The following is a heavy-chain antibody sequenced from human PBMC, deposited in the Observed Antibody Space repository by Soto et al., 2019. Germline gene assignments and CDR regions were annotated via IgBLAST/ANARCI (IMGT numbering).Heavy chain of an antibody. Sequence: QVPLVQSGAEVKKPGASVKVSCKASGYTFTSYAMHWVRQAPGQRLEWMGWINAGNGNTKYSQKFQGRVTITRDTSASTAYMELSSLRSEDTAVYYCATGYCSGGSCYSFDYWGQGTLVTVSS. CDR2: INAGNGNT. V-gene: IGHV1-3*01. CDR3: ATGYCSGGSCYSFDY. J-gene: IGHJ4*02. D-gene: IGHD2-15*01. CDR1: GYTFTSYA.